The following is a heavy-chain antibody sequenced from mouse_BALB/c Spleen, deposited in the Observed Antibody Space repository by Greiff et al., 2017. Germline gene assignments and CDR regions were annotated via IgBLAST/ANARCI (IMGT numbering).Heavy chain of an antibody. V-gene: IGHV5-12-2*01. J-gene: IGHJ4*01. CDR3: ARHRDYGVGAMDY. Sequence: EVHLVESGGGVVQPGGSLKLSCAASGFTFSSYTMSWVRQTPEKRLEWVAYISNGGGSTYYPDTVKGRFTISRDNAKNTLYLQMSSLKSEDTAMYYCARHRDYGVGAMDYWGQGTSVTVSA. D-gene: IGHD2-4*01. CDR1: GFTFSSYT. CDR2: ISNGGGST.